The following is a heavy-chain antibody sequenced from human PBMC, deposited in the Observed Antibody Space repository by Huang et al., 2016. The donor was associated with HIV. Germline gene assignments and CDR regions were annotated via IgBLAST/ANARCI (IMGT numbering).Heavy chain of an antibody. D-gene: IGHD2-15*01. J-gene: IGHJ3*02. CDR3: ARAGGFEI. CDR2: IKIDGRTT. CDR1: GFKFSTYW. Sequence: EEHLVESGGGLVQPGGSLRLSCEAYGFKFSTYWMQWVRHAPGKGRMWVSRIKIDGRTTDYADSVKGRFTISRDNAKNTLYLQMSSLTAEDTAIYYCARAGGFEIWGQGTVVTVSS. V-gene: IGHV3-74*01.